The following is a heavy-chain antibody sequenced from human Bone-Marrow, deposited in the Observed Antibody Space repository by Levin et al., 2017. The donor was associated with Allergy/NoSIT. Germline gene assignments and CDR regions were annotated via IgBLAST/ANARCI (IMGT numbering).Heavy chain of an antibody. Sequence: SCAASGFTFSSYSMSWVRQAPGKGLEWVSSISSSGNYIYYAGSVKGRFTISRDNAKSSLYLQMNSLRVEDTALYYCTRDGAIERGPSRIKTDSWGQGTLVTVSS. D-gene: IGHD1-26*01. V-gene: IGHV3-21*01. CDR3: TRDGAIERGPSRIKTDS. CDR1: GFTFSSYS. CDR2: ISSSGNYI. J-gene: IGHJ4*02.